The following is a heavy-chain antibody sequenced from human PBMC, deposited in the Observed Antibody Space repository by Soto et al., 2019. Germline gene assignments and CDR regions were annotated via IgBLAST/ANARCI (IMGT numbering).Heavy chain of an antibody. CDR1: GYTFTHFY. J-gene: IGHJ4*02. Sequence: ASVKVSCKASGYTFTHFYITWVRQAPGQGLEWMGAISPHNFNTNFAQKFQGRVTLTTDTSTNTAYMELRSLTSDDTAVYYCARDEGGYDILTGYYKAHHFDYRAQGVLVTVSS. CDR3: ARDEGGYDILTGYYKAHHFDY. V-gene: IGHV1-18*01. CDR2: ISPHNFNT. D-gene: IGHD3-9*01.